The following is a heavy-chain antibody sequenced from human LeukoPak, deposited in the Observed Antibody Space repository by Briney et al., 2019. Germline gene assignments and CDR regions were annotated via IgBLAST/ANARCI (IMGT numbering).Heavy chain of an antibody. CDR1: GFTFSSYA. CDR3: AIMHRYYDGSGYWVQ. Sequence: GGSLRLSCAASGFTFSSYAMSWVRQAPGKGLEWVSGISTTGGSTSYADSVKGRFTISRDNPRNTLYMQMNRLRDEDTAVYYCAIMHRYYDGSGYWVQWGQGTLVTVSS. CDR2: ISTTGGST. D-gene: IGHD3-22*01. J-gene: IGHJ4*02. V-gene: IGHV3-23*01.